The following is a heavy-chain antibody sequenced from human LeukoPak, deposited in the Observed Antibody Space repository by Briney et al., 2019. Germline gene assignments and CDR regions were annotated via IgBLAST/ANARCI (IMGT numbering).Heavy chain of an antibody. CDR3: ARDYYYDSSGPEYYFDY. CDR1: GYTFTSYA. V-gene: IGHV1-3*01. Sequence: ASVKVSCKASGYTFTSYAMHWVRQAPGQRLEWMGWINASNGNTKYSQKFQGRVTITRDTSASTAYMELSSLRSEDTAVYYCARDYYYDSSGPEYYFDYWGQGTLVTVSS. D-gene: IGHD3-22*01. J-gene: IGHJ4*02. CDR2: INASNGNT.